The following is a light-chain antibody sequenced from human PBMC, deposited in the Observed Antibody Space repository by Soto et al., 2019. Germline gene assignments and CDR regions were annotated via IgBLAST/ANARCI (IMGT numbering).Light chain of an antibody. Sequence: QSVLTQPASVSGSPGQSIAISCTGTSSDVGTYSFVSWYQQHPGKAPKLLIYDVSNRPSGVSDRFSGSKSGNTASLTISGLQAEDEADYYCSSYTSSTAGFGGGTKVTVL. CDR3: SSYTSSTAG. V-gene: IGLV2-14*03. CDR1: SSDVGTYSF. CDR2: DVS. J-gene: IGLJ2*01.